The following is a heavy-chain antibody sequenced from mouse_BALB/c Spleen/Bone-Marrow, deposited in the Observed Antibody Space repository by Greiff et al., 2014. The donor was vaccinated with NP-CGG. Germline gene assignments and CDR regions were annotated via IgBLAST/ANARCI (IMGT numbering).Heavy chain of an antibody. CDR3: AKQDFYRYDYAMGY. D-gene: IGHD2-14*01. J-gene: IGHJ4*01. CDR1: GFSLTSYG. Sequence: VQLQQSGTGLVAPSQSLSITCTVSGFSLTSYGVSWVRQPPGKGLEWLGVIWGDGSTNYHSALISRLSISKDNSKSQVFLRLNSQQTDDTATYYCAKQDFYRYDYAMGYWGQGTTVTVSS. V-gene: IGHV2-3*01. CDR2: IWGDGST.